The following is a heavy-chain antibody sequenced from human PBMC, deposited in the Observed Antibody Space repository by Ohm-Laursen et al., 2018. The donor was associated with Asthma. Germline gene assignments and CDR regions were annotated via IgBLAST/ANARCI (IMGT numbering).Heavy chain of an antibody. CDR1: GFTFSSYG. V-gene: IGHV3-30*03. CDR2: ISYDGSNK. J-gene: IGHJ4*02. CDR3: ARTMVEMATNGPFDY. Sequence: SLRLSCSASGFTFSSYGMHWVRQAPGKGLEWVAVISYDGSNKYYADSVKGRFTISRDNSKNTLYLQMNSLRAEDTAVYYCARTMVEMATNGPFDYWGQGTLVTVSS. D-gene: IGHD5-24*01.